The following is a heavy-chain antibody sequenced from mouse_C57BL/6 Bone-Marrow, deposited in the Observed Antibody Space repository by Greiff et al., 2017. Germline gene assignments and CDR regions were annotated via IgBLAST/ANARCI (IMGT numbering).Heavy chain of an antibody. CDR1: GISITTGNYR. J-gene: IGHJ1*03. CDR3: AREGDYPYWYFDV. CDR2: IYYSGTI. Sequence: EVHLVESGPGLVKPSQTVFLTCTVTGISITTGNYRWSWIRQFPGNKLEWIGYIYYSGTITYNPSLTSRTTITRDTPKNQFFLEMNSLTAEDTATYYCAREGDYPYWYFDVWGTGTTVTVSS. V-gene: IGHV3-5*01. D-gene: IGHD2-4*01.